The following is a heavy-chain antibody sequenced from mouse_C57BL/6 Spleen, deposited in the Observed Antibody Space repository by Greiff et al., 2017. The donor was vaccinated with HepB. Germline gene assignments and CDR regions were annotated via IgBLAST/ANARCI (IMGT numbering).Heavy chain of an antibody. Sequence: QVQLKQSGAELARPGASVKMSCKASGYTFTSYTMHWVKQRPGQGLEWIGYINPSSGYTKYNQKFKDKATLTADKSSSTAYMQLSSLTSEDSAVYYCARYSNYYFDYWGQGTTLTVSS. CDR3: ARYSNYYFDY. J-gene: IGHJ2*01. CDR2: INPSSGYT. CDR1: GYTFTSYT. V-gene: IGHV1-4*01. D-gene: IGHD2-5*01.